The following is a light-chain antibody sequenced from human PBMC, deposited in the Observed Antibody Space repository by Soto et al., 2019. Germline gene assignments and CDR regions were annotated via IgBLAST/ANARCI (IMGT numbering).Light chain of an antibody. V-gene: IGKV1-9*01. CDR1: QGISDY. Sequence: DIPLTQSPSFLSASVGDRVTISCRASQGISDYLAWYQQKPGKAPKLLIYGASTFQGGVPSLFSGSASGTEFTLTMSSLQPEDFATYFCQQFNAYPLTFGGGTKLEIK. J-gene: IGKJ4*01. CDR2: GAS. CDR3: QQFNAYPLT.